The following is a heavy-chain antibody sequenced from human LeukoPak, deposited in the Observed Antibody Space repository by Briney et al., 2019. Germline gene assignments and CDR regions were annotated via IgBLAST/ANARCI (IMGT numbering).Heavy chain of an antibody. J-gene: IGHJ4*02. Sequence: GGSLRLSCAASGFTFSSYRMNWVRQAPWKGLEWVSFISGSSSYIYYGDSVKGRFTISRDNAKNSLYLQMKSLRAEDTAVYYCARGSSSWYYFDYWGQGTLVTVSS. D-gene: IGHD6-13*01. CDR2: ISGSSSYI. V-gene: IGHV3-21*01. CDR1: GFTFSSYR. CDR3: ARGSSSWYYFDY.